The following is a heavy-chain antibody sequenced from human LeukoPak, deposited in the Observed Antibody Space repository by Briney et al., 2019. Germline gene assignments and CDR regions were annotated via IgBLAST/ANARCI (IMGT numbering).Heavy chain of an antibody. CDR1: GFTFNNYA. Sequence: PGGSLRLSCAASGFTFNNYAMNWDRQAPGKGLEWVSVITSSGSTYYADSVKGRFTISRDNSKNTLYLQMNSLRVEDTAIYYCAKDLYGDYDFDCWGRGTLVTVSS. CDR2: ITSSGST. V-gene: IGHV3-23*01. D-gene: IGHD4-17*01. J-gene: IGHJ4*02. CDR3: AKDLYGDYDFDC.